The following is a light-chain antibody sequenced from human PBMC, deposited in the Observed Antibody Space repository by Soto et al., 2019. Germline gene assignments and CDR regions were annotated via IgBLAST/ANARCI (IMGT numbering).Light chain of an antibody. CDR2: AAT. V-gene: IGKV1-39*01. Sequence: DIQLTQSPSSLSASIGDRVTITCRASQTIDTYLNWYQHKPGTAPKVLIYAATYLQNGVTSRFSGTGSGADFTLTISSLQPEDFATYYCQQNFNFPRTFGQGTKVYIK. CDR3: QQNFNFPRT. CDR1: QTIDTY. J-gene: IGKJ1*01.